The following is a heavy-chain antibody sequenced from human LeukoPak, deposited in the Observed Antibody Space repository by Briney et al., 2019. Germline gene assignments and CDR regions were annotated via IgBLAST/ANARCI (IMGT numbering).Heavy chain of an antibody. Sequence: ASVKVSCKASGYTFTCYYMHWVRQAPGQGLEWMGCINPNSGGTNYAQKFQGRVTMTRDTGIGTAYMELSRLRSDDTDVYYDARVAYSSSWYGNNWFDPWGQGTLVTVSS. J-gene: IGHJ5*02. CDR3: ARVAYSSSWYGNNWFDP. V-gene: IGHV1-2*02. D-gene: IGHD6-13*01. CDR1: GYTFTCYY. CDR2: INPNSGGT.